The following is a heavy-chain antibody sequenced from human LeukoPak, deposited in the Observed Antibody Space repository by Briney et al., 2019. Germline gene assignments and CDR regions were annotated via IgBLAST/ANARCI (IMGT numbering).Heavy chain of an antibody. Sequence: TFSSFAMSWIRHSPGKGLEWIGNFYYSGSTYYNPSLKSRVTISVDTSKNQFSLKLTSVTAADTAVYYCARHASVSGNWPRPLDYWGQGSLVTVSS. D-gene: IGHD6-19*01. CDR1: TFSSFA. CDR2: FYYSGST. V-gene: IGHV4-39*01. CDR3: ARHASVSGNWPRPLDY. J-gene: IGHJ4*02.